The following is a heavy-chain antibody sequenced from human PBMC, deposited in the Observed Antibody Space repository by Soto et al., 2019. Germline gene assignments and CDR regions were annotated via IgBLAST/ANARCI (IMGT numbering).Heavy chain of an antibody. D-gene: IGHD6-13*01. CDR2: IGVGSGNT. CDR1: GFTFPSSA. V-gene: IGHV1-58*01. CDR3: EAEPIEAAGNPGFDP. J-gene: IGHJ5*02. Sequence: ASVKGSFRSSGFTFPSSAVHWVRQARGQRLEWIGWIGVGSGNTKYAQKFQERVTITRDMSTSTAYSELSSLRSEDTAVYYCEAEPIEAAGNPGFDPWGQGTLVTVSS.